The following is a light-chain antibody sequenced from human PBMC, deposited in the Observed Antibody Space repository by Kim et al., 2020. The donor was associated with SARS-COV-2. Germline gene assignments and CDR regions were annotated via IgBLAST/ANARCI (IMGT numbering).Light chain of an antibody. CDR1: QGIRND. Sequence: AIQMTQSPSSLSASVGDRVTITCRASQGIRNDLAWYQQKPGKAPKLLIYAASTLQRGVPSRFSGSGSGTDFTLTISGLRPEDFATYYCQQDYHYPLSFGGGTKVDIK. CDR3: QQDYHYPLS. CDR2: AAS. J-gene: IGKJ4*01. V-gene: IGKV1-6*01.